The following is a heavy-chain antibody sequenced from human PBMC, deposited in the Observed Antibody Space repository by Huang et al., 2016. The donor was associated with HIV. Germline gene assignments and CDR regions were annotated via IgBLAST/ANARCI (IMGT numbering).Heavy chain of an antibody. D-gene: IGHD6-19*01. CDR3: ALKGDSSGWEYFRH. J-gene: IGHJ1*01. Sequence: QVQLVESGGGVVQPGRSLRLSCAASGFIFSNYGMHWVRQAPGKGVEWVALISYDGSNKYYTDSVKGRFSSSRDNSKNTLYLQMNSLRAEDTAVYYCALKGDSSGWEYFRHWGQGTLVTVSS. CDR2: ISYDGSNK. CDR1: GFIFSNYG. V-gene: IGHV3-30*03.